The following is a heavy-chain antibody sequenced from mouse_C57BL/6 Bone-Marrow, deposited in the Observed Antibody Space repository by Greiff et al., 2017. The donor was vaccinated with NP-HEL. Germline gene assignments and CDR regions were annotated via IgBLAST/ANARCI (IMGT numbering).Heavy chain of an antibody. Sequence: VMLVESGPGLVQPSQSLSITCTVSGFSLTSYGVHWVRQSPGKGLEWLGVIWSGGSTDYNAAFISRLSISKDNSKSQVFFKMNSLQADDTAIYYCARNSNLAWFAYWGRGTLVTVSA. CDR1: GFSLTSYG. J-gene: IGHJ3*01. V-gene: IGHV2-2*01. D-gene: IGHD2-5*01. CDR2: IWSGGST. CDR3: ARNSNLAWFAY.